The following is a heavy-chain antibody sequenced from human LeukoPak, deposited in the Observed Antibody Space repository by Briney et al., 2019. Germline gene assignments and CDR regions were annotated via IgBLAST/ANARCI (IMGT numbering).Heavy chain of an antibody. CDR2: IYSTGDT. J-gene: IGHJ4*03. CDR1: GFTVSSKY. CDR3: ARKCYDCYGYFLFDC. D-gene: IGHD3-22*01. Sequence: PGGSLRLSCAVSGFTVSSKYMSWVRQAPGKGLEWVSVIYSTGDTRYADSVKGRFTISRDNSKNTLYLQMNSLRAEDTAVYYCARKCYDCYGYFLFDCWGQGTLVTVSS. V-gene: IGHV3-66*01.